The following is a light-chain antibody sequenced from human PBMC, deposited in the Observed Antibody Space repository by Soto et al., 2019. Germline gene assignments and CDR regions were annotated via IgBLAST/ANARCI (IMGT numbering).Light chain of an antibody. J-gene: IGLJ3*02. CDR2: DVS. CDR1: SGDVGGYNF. Sequence: QSALTQPRSVSGSPGQSVTISCTGTSGDVGGYNFVSWYQQHPGKAPTLMIFDVSQRPSGVPDRLSGSKSGNTASLTISGLQADDEAGYYCYSYGGSYTWVFGGGTKVTVL. V-gene: IGLV2-11*01. CDR3: YSYGGSYTWV.